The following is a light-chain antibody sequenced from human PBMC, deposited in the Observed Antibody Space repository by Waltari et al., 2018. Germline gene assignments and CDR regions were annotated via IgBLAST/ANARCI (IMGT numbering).Light chain of an antibody. V-gene: IGKV1-33*01. CDR3: QQCDNLPLT. CDR2: DAS. Sequence: DIQMTPSPSPLSASVGDRVTLTCQASQDISNYLNWYQQKPGKAPKLLTYDASNLETGVPSRFSGSGSGTDFTFTISSLQPEDIATYYCQQCDNLPLTFGGGTKVEIK. CDR1: QDISNY. J-gene: IGKJ4*01.